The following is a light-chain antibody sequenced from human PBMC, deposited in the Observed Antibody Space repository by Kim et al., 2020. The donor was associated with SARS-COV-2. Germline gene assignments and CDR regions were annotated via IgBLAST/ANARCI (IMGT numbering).Light chain of an antibody. CDR1: SSDVGGYNY. CDR2: DVN. V-gene: IGLV2-14*03. J-gene: IGLJ1*01. CDR3: SSYISSSTNYV. Sequence: QSVTSSCTGPSSDVGGYNYVAWYQQHPGKAPKLMIYDVNNRPSGVSNRFSGSKSGNTASLTISGLQAEDEADYYCSSYISSSTNYVFGSGTKVTVL.